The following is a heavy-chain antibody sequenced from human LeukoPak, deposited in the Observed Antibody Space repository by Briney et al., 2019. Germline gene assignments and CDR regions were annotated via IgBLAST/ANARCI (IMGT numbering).Heavy chain of an antibody. V-gene: IGHV1-2*02. CDR3: VRGRRDGYNYWTYYFDY. J-gene: IGHJ4*02. CDR2: INPNNGGT. Sequence: ASVKVSCKASGYTFTSYGISWVRQAPGQGLEWMGWINPNNGGTNYAQKFQGRVTMTRDTSISTAYMELSSLRSDDTAVYYCVRGRRDGYNYWTYYFDYWGQGTLVTVSS. D-gene: IGHD5-24*01. CDR1: GYTFTSYG.